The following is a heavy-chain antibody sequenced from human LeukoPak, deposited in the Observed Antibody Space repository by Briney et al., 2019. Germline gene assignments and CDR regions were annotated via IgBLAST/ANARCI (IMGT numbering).Heavy chain of an antibody. Sequence: GGSLRLSCAAYGFTSTDYWMSWVCQPPGKGLEWVAQINQDGSEEYYMDSVKARFTISRENAKNSVFLQMNSLRAEDTAVYYCVRDGGVSGYDLLDYWGQGTLVTVSS. J-gene: IGHJ4*02. CDR3: VRDGGVSGYDLLDY. CDR1: GFTSTDYW. CDR2: INQDGSEE. D-gene: IGHD5-12*01. V-gene: IGHV3-7*01.